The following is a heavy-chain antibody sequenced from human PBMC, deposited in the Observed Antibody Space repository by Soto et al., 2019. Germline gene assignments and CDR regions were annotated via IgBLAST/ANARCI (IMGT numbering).Heavy chain of an antibody. V-gene: IGHV3-30-3*01. Sequence: QVHLVESGGCVVQPGRSLRVSCTASEFSFNNYAVHWVRQAPGEGLEWVALISSDGNNKYYPDSVKGRFTISRDHSNNTVYLQMHSMRLDDTAVYYCATWTLPLSWSWLQSAAGKFDYWGQGTLVTVSS. D-gene: IGHD3-10*01. J-gene: IGHJ4*02. CDR3: ATWTLPLSWSWLQSAAGKFDY. CDR1: EFSFNNYA. CDR2: ISSDGNNK.